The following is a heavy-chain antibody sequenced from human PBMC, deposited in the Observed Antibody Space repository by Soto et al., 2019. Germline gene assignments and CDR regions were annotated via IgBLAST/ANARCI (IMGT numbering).Heavy chain of an antibody. V-gene: IGHV3-30*18. CDR2: ISYDGSNK. CDR3: AKDRGIAVAAYYFDY. D-gene: IGHD6-19*01. Sequence: QVQLVESGGGVVQPGRSLRLSCAASGFTFSSYGMPWVRQAPGKGREWVAVISYDGSNKYYADSVKGRFTISRDNSKNPLYLQMNSLRAEDTAVYYCAKDRGIAVAAYYFDYWGQGTLVTVSS. J-gene: IGHJ4*02. CDR1: GFTFSSYG.